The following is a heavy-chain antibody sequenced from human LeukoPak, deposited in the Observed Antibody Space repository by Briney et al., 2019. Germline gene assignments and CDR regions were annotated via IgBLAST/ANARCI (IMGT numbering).Heavy chain of an antibody. CDR2: IYYSGST. V-gene: IGHV4-39*01. J-gene: IGHJ4*02. CDR3: ASRMYSSSSRLNFDY. D-gene: IGHD6-6*01. Sequence: PSETLSLTCTVSGGSISSSSYYWGWIRQPPGKGLEWTGSIYYSGSTYYNPSLKSRVTISVDTSKNQFSLKLSSVTAADTAVYYCASRMYSSSSRLNFDYGGQGTLVTVSS. CDR1: GGSISSSSYY.